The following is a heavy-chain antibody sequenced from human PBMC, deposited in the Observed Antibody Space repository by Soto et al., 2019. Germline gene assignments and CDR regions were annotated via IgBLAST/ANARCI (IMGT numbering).Heavy chain of an antibody. CDR3: AAHWYEDWFDT. J-gene: IGHJ5*02. CDR1: GFTFSNYA. V-gene: IGHV3-23*01. Sequence: VQLLESGGGLVQPGGSLRLSCAASGFTFSNYAMSWVRQAPEKGLEWVSIISGSSSITYYADSVKGRFTISRDNSKSTLYLQMNSLRAEDTAVYYCAAHWYEDWFDTWGQGTLVTVSS. D-gene: IGHD1-1*01. CDR2: ISGSSSIT.